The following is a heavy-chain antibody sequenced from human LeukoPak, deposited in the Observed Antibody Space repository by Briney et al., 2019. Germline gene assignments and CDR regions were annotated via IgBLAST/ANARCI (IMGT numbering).Heavy chain of an antibody. D-gene: IGHD6-19*01. Sequence: SETLSLTCAVYGGSFRGYYWSWIRQPPGKGLEWIGEINHSGSTNYNPSLKSRVTISVDTSKNQFSLKLSSVTAADTAVYYCARGAVAGTVWFDYWGQGTLVTVSS. V-gene: IGHV4-34*01. J-gene: IGHJ4*02. CDR1: GGSFRGYY. CDR3: ARGAVAGTVWFDY. CDR2: INHSGST.